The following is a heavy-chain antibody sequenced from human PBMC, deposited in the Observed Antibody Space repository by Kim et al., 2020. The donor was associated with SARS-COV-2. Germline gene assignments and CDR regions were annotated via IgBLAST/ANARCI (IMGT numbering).Heavy chain of an antibody. D-gene: IGHD2-2*02. Sequence: GGSLRLSCAASGFTFSSYAMHWVRQAPGKGLEYVSAISSNGGSTYYANSVKGRFTISRDNSKNTLYLQMGSLSAEDMAVYYCARALLIGPAPISYYYMDV. CDR1: GFTFSSYA. CDR3: ARALLIGPAPISYYYMDV. CDR2: ISSNGGST. V-gene: IGHV3-64*01. J-gene: IGHJ6*03.